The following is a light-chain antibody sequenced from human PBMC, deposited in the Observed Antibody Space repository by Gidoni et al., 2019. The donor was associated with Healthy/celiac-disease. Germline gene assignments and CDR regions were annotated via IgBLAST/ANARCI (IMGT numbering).Light chain of an antibody. CDR1: SSNIGAGYD. CDR3: QSSDSSLSGYV. Sequence: QSVLTQPPSVSGAPGQSVTISCTGSSSNIGAGYDVHWYQQLPGTAPKLLIYGNSNRPSGVPDRFSGSKSGTSASLAITGLQAEDEADYYCQSSDSSLSGYVFGSGTKVTVL. CDR2: GNS. V-gene: IGLV1-40*01. J-gene: IGLJ1*01.